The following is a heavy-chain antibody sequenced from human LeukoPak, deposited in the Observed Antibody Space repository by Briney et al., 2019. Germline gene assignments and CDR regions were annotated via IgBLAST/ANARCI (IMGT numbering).Heavy chain of an antibody. J-gene: IGHJ4*02. CDR3: ARTEHGGNSGFDY. D-gene: IGHD4-23*01. CDR2: IYYGGST. CDR1: GGSISSGDYY. Sequence: SETLSLTCTVSGGSISSGDYYWGWIRQPPGKGLEWIGYIYYGGSTYYNPSLKSPVTISLDTSKNQFSLKLYSVTAADTAVYFCARTEHGGNSGFDYWGQGTLVTVSS. V-gene: IGHV4-30-4*01.